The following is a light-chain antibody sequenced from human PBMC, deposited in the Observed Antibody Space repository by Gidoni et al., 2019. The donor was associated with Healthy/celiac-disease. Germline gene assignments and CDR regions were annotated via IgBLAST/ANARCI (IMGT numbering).Light chain of an antibody. CDR1: QSISSY. V-gene: IGKV1-39*01. CDR2: AAS. Sequence: IQMTQSPSSLSASVGDRVTITCRASQSISSYLNWYQQKPGKAPKILIYAASSWQSGVPSRFSGSGSGTDFTLTISSLQPEDFATYYCQQSYSTPRTFGQGTRLEIK. CDR3: QQSYSTPRT. J-gene: IGKJ5*01.